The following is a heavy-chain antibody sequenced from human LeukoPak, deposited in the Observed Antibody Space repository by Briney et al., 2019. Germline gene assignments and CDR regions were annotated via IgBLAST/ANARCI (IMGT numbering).Heavy chain of an antibody. CDR2: IYYSGRT. J-gene: IGHJ4*02. Sequence: SETLSLTCTVSGGSISNYYWSWIRQPPGKGLEWIGYIYYSGRTTYNPSLKSRVTISVDTSKNQVSLKLSSVTAADTAMYYCARGIMFNSRWFEYGDNFDSWGQGTLVTVSS. D-gene: IGHD4-17*01. V-gene: IGHV4-59*01. CDR3: ARGIMFNSRWFEYGDNFDS. CDR1: GGSISNYY.